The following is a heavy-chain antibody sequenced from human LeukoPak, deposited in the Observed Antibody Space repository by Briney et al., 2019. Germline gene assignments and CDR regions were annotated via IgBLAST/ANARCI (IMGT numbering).Heavy chain of an antibody. J-gene: IGHJ4*02. D-gene: IGHD3-22*01. V-gene: IGHV3-48*03. CDR1: GVTFSSYE. Sequence: GGSLRLSCAVSGVTFSSYEMNWVRQAPGKGLEWFSYISSSGSTIYYTDSVNGRFTFSRENAKNLLYLQMNIPLAAEPPDYYCASPGYYDSSSYFDYWGQGTLVTVSS. CDR2: ISSSGSTI. CDR3: ASPGYYDSSSYFDY.